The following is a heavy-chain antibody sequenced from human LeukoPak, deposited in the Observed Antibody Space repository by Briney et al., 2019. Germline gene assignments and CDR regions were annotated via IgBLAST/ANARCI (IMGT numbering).Heavy chain of an antibody. V-gene: IGHV4-34*01. CDR2: INHSGST. CDR3: ARAGDSSYYGDY. J-gene: IGHJ4*02. Sequence: SETVSLTCAVYGGSFSGYYRSWIRQPPGKGLEWIGEINHSGSTNYNPSLKSRVTISLDTSKNQFSLRLSSVTAADTAVYYCARAGDSSYYGDYWGPGTLVTVSS. CDR1: GGSFSGYY. D-gene: IGHD3-22*01.